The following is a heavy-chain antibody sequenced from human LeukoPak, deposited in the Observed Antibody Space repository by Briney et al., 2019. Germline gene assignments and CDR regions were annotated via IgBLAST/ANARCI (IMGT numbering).Heavy chain of an antibody. CDR2: IYYSGST. J-gene: IGHJ4*02. V-gene: IGHV4-59*06. D-gene: IGHD3-22*01. Sequence: GSLRLSCAASGFTVSSNYMSWVRQAPGKGLEWIGYIYYSGSTYYNPSLKSRVTISVDTSKNQFSLKLSSVTAADTAVYYCASFSAPYYYDSSGLVHDYWGQGTLVTVSS. CDR3: ASFSAPYYYDSSGLVHDY. CDR1: GFTVSSNY.